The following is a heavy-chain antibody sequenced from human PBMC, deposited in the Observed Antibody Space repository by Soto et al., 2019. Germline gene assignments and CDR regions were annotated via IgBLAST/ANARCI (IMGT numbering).Heavy chain of an antibody. CDR2: IWYDGGNK. CDR1: GFTFSSYG. CDR3: ARDRGNYGVDY. D-gene: IGHD1-7*01. Sequence: QVQLVESGGGVVQPGRSLRLSCAASGFTFSSYGMHWVRQAPGKGLEWVAVIWYDGGNKYYADSVKGRFTISRDNSKNTLYLQMNSLRAEDTAVYYCARDRGNYGVDYWGQGTLVTVSS. J-gene: IGHJ4*02. V-gene: IGHV3-33*01.